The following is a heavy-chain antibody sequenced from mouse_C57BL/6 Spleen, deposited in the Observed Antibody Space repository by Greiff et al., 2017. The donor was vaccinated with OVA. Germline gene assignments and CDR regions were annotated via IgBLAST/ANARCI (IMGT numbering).Heavy chain of an antibody. CDR2: IDPEAGET. J-gene: IGHJ2*01. V-gene: IGHV14-2*01. CDR3: ARIYYYGSSPFYFDD. CDR1: GFNIKDYY. Sequence: EVQLQQSGAELVKPGASVKLSCTASGFNIKDYYMHWVKQRTEQGLEWIGRIDPEAGETKYAPKFQGKATITADTSSNTAYLQLSNLTSEDTAVYYCARIYYYGSSPFYFDDWGQGTTLTVSS. D-gene: IGHD1-1*01.